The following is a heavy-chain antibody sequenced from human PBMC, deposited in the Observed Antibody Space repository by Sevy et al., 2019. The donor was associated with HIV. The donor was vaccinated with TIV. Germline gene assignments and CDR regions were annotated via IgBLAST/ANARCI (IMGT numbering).Heavy chain of an antibody. CDR1: GFTFTSYT. V-gene: IGHV3-23*01. Sequence: GGSLRLSCAASGFTFTSYTMSWVRQAPGKGLEWVSDISVSGGRTYYSDSVKGRFTISRDNSKNTLYLQMSSLRAEDTAVYYCAKRDYSDLDSPPIFDFWGRGTLVTVSS. CDR2: ISVSGGRT. J-gene: IGHJ4*02. CDR3: AKRDYSDLDSPPIFDF. D-gene: IGHD4-4*01.